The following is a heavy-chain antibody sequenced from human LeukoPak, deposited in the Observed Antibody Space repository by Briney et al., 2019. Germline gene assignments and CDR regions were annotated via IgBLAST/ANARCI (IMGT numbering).Heavy chain of an antibody. V-gene: IGHV3-74*01. CDR3: ARGRGHTFDY. Sequence: GGSLRLSCAASGFTFSSYWMHWVRQAPGKGLVWVSLINSDGSSTTYADSVKGRFTISRDNAKNTLYLEMNSLRAEDSAVYYCARGRGHTFDYWGQGTLVTVSS. J-gene: IGHJ4*02. D-gene: IGHD5-18*01. CDR2: INSDGSST. CDR1: GFTFSSYW.